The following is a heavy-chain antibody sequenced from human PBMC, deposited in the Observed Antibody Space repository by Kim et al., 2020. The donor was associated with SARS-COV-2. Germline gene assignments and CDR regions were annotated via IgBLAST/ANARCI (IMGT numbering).Heavy chain of an antibody. Sequence: SVKVSCKASGFTFTSSAVQWVRQARGQRPEWIGWIVVGSGNTNYAQKFQERVTITRDMSTSTAYMELSSLRSEDTAVYYCAAEGPTTVTTFSYYYGMDVWGQGTTLTVSS. J-gene: IGHJ6*02. CDR3: AAEGPTTVTTFSYYYGMDV. V-gene: IGHV1-58*01. CDR2: IVVGSGNT. D-gene: IGHD4-17*01. CDR1: GFTFTSSA.